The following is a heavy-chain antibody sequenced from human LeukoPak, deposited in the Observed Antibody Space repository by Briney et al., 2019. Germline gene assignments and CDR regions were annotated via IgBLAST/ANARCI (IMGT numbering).Heavy chain of an antibody. CDR3: AREGYYYDSSGYYSYFDY. CDR2: ISSSSSYI. J-gene: IGHJ4*02. CDR1: GFTFSSYS. V-gene: IGHV3-21*01. D-gene: IGHD3-22*01. Sequence: GGSLRLSCAASGFTFSSYSMNWVRQAPGKGLEWVSSISSSSSYIYYADSVKGRFTISRDNAKNSLYLQMNSLRAEDTAVYYCAREGYYYDSSGYYSYFDYWGQGTLVTVSS.